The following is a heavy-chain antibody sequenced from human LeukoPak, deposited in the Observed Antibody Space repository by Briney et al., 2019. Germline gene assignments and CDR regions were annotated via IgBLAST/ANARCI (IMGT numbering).Heavy chain of an antibody. CDR3: AREEQLWLKAFDI. J-gene: IGHJ3*02. V-gene: IGHV3-74*01. Sequence: PGGSLRLSCAASGFTFSSYWMHWARQAPGKGLVWVSRINSDRSSTSYADSVKGRFTISRDNAKNTLYLQMNSLRAEDTAVYYCAREEQLWLKAFDIWGQGTMVTVPS. CDR1: GFTFSSYW. D-gene: IGHD5-18*01. CDR2: INSDRSST.